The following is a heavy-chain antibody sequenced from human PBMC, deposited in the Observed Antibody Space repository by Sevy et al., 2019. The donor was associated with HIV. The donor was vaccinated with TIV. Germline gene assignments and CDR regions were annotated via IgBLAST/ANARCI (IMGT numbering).Heavy chain of an antibody. D-gene: IGHD3-22*01. CDR2: IDSGGST. Sequence: GGSLRLSCEASEFTVSGNYMAWVRLAPGKGLEWVSLIDSGGSTYYADSVKVRLTISRDNAKNTLYLQMNPLRAEDTAVYFCARDRYYDASGYYYYYYGMDVWGQGTTVTVSS. J-gene: IGHJ6*02. CDR1: EFTVSGNY. V-gene: IGHV3-66*01. CDR3: ARDRYYDASGYYYYYYGMDV.